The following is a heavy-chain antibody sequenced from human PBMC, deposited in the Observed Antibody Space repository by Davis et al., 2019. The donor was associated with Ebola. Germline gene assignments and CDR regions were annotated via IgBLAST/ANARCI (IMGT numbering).Heavy chain of an antibody. CDR1: EFPFSTYA. Sequence: GGSLRLSCTASEFPFSTYAMSWVRQAPGKGLEWVSGISSSGDSTYYADSVKGRFTISRDNSKNTLYLQMNSLRVEDTAVYYCAKGWGSSGWYYFDYWGQGTLVTVSS. CDR2: ISSSGDST. D-gene: IGHD6-19*01. J-gene: IGHJ4*02. V-gene: IGHV3-23*01. CDR3: AKGWGSSGWYYFDY.